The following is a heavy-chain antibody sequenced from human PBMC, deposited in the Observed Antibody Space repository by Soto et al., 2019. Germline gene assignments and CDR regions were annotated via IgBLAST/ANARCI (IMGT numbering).Heavy chain of an antibody. CDR1: GYTFTSYG. J-gene: IGHJ4*02. Sequence: ASVKVSCKASGYTFTSYGISWVRQAPGQGLEWMGWISAYNGNTNYAQKLQGRVTMTTDTSTSTAYMELRSLRSDDTAVYYCARLNYYDSSGYYLLDYWGPGTLVTVSS. CDR2: ISAYNGNT. V-gene: IGHV1-18*01. CDR3: ARLNYYDSSGYYLLDY. D-gene: IGHD3-22*01.